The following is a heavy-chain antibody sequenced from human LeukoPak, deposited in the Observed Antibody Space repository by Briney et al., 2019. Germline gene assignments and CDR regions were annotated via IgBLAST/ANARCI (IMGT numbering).Heavy chain of an antibody. D-gene: IGHD1-26*01. CDR2: IYYNGNT. CDR3: ARGRSNYYGMDV. CDR1: GGPISSGGYY. Sequence: SVTLSLTCTVSGGPISSGGYYWNWIRRPPGKGLEWIGYIYYNGNTNYSPSLKSRVTMSVDTSKNLFSLKVSSVTAADTAVYYCARGRSNYYGMDVWGQGTTVTVSS. J-gene: IGHJ6*02. V-gene: IGHV4-61*08.